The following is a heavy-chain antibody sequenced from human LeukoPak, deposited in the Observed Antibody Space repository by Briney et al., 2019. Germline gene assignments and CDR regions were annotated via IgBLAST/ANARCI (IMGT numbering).Heavy chain of an antibody. CDR3: ARWDYDSSGYYSHSDY. CDR1: GYTFTSYA. D-gene: IGHD3-22*01. Sequence: GASVKVSCKSSGYTFTSYAMNWVRQAPGQGLEWMGWINTNTGNPTYAQGFTGQFVFSLDTSVSTAYLQISSLKAEDTAVYYCARWDYDSSGYYSHSDYWGQGTLVTVSS. V-gene: IGHV7-4-1*02. CDR2: INTNTGNP. J-gene: IGHJ4*02.